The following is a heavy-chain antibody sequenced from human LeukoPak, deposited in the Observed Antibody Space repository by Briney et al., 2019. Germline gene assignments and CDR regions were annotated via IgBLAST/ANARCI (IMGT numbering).Heavy chain of an antibody. J-gene: IGHJ3*02. CDR1: GGSISSSSYY. D-gene: IGHD3-22*01. CDR3: ARTPYYYDSSGYWNAFDI. V-gene: IGHV4-39*07. CDR2: IYYSGST. Sequence: SETLSLTCTVSGGSISSSSYYWGWIRQPPGKGLEWIGSIYYSGSTYYNPSLKSRVTISVDTSKNQFSLKLSSVTAADTAVYYCARTPYYYDSSGYWNAFDIWGQGTMVTASS.